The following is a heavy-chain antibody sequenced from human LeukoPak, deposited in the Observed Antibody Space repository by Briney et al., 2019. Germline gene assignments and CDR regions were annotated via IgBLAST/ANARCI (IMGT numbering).Heavy chain of an antibody. J-gene: IGHJ4*02. D-gene: IGHD6-13*01. CDR3: ARRGAAAGR. CDR2: INHSGST. CDR1: GGSFSGYY. Sequence: PSETLSLTCAVYGGSFSGYYWSWIRQPPGRGLEWIGEINHSGSTNYNPSLKSRVTISVDTSKNQFSLKLSSVTAADTAVYYCARRGAAAGRWGQGTLVTVSS. V-gene: IGHV4-34*01.